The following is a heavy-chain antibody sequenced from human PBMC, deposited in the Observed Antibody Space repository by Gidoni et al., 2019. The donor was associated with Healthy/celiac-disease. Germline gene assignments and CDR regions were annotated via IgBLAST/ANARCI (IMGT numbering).Heavy chain of an antibody. D-gene: IGHD3-10*01. J-gene: IGHJ5*02. CDR2: ISSSSSYI. CDR3: ARDLHASRGSGSYYNTNWFDP. V-gene: IGHV3-21*01. CDR1: GFTFSSDS. Sequence: EVQLVESGGGLVKPGGSLRLSCAASGFTFSSDSMNGVRQAPGKGLEWVSSISSSSSYIYYADSVKGRFTISRDNAKNSLYLQMNSLRAEDTAVYYCARDLHASRGSGSYYNTNWFDPWGQGTLVTVSS.